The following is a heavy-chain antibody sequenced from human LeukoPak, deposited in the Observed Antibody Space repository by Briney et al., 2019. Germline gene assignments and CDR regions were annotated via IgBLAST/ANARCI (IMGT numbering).Heavy chain of an antibody. CDR3: ARDRTTYYYDSSGYYV. J-gene: IGHJ4*02. D-gene: IGHD3-22*01. CDR1: GFTFSSYG. CDR2: IWYDGSNK. V-gene: IGHV3-33*01. Sequence: PGRSLRLSCAASGFTFSSYGMHWVRQARGEGLEWVAVIWYDGSNKYYADSVKGRFTISRDNSKNTLYLQMNSLRAEDTAVYYCARDRTTYYYDSSGYYVWGQGTLVTVSS.